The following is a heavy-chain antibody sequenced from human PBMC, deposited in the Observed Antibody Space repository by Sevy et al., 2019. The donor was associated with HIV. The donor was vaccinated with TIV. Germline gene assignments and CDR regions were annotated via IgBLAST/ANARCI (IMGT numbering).Heavy chain of an antibody. D-gene: IGHD2-15*01. CDR3: ARDKRPDTVVLDH. CDR2: ISSSGTTK. J-gene: IGHJ4*02. Sequence: GGSLRLSCAASGFTFSDYYMCWIRQAPGKGLEWVSYISSSGTTKYSADAVKGRFTISRDNAKNSLYLQMNSLRAEDTAVYYCARDKRPDTVVLDHWGQGTLVTVSS. V-gene: IGHV3-11*01. CDR1: GFTFSDYY.